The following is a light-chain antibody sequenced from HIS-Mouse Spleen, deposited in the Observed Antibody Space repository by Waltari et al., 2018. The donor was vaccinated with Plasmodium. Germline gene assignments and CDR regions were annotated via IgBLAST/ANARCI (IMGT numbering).Light chain of an antibody. CDR2: KDS. J-gene: IGLJ2*01. Sequence: SYELTQPPSVSVSPGQTARITCSGDALPKQYAYWYQQKPGQAPVPVIYKDSEGPSGIPERFSGSSSGTTVTLTISGVQAEDDADYYCQSADSSGTYQVFGGGTKLTVL. CDR1: ALPKQY. V-gene: IGLV3-25*03. CDR3: QSADSSGTYQV.